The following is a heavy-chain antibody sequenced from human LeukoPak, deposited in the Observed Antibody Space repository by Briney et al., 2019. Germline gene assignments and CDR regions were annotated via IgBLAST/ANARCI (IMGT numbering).Heavy chain of an antibody. D-gene: IGHD3-16*01. V-gene: IGHV3-13*01. Sequence: GGPLRPSFAAPGYRLSTSAMHWVRKAPGRGLGWCSSFASTGETYNTPSVKGPFTNSRENAKNSLYLQMNSLRGGDTAIYHGVRGGEIGLDYWGQGALITVSS. CDR3: VRGGEIGLDY. J-gene: IGHJ4*02. CDR1: GYRLSTSA. CDR2: FASTGET.